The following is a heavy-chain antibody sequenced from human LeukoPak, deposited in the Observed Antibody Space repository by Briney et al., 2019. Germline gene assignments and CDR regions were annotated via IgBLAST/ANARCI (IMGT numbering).Heavy chain of an antibody. CDR2: INPNSGGT. CDR1: GYTFTGYY. CDR3: ARDKGGLLWLGGGCFDY. D-gene: IGHD3-10*01. J-gene: IGHJ4*02. V-gene: IGHV1-2*02. Sequence: GASVKVSCKASGYTFTGYYMHWVRQAPGQGLEWMGWINPNSGGTNYAQKFQGRVTMTRDTSISPAYMELSRLRSDATAVYYCARDKGGLLWLGGGCFDYWGQGTLVTVSS.